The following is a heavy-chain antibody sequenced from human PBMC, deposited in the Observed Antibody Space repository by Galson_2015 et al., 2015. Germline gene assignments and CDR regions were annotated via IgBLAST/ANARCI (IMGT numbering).Heavy chain of an antibody. CDR2: ISYDGSNK. Sequence: PGKGLEWVAVISYDGSNKYYRDSVKGRFTISRDKSKNTLNLQMNGLRAEDTAVYYCAKDLMRGDMVRGLIIDEALDYWGQGTLVTVSS. CDR3: AKDLMRGDMVRGLIIDEALDY. J-gene: IGHJ4*02. V-gene: IGHV3-30*18. D-gene: IGHD3-10*01.